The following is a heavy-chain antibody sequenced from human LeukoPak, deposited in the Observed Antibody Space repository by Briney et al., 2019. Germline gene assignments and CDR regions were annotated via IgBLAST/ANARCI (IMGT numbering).Heavy chain of an antibody. CDR3: ARVGYSYGYGSDY. J-gene: IGHJ4*02. Sequence: PGGSLRLSCAAPGFTFTTYSMNWVRQAPGKGLEWVSYISGSSSTIYYADSVKGRFTISRDNAKNSLYLQMNSLRAEDTAVYYCARVGYSYGYGSDYWGQGTLVTASS. CDR2: ISGSSSTI. D-gene: IGHD5-18*01. CDR1: GFTFTTYS. V-gene: IGHV3-48*01.